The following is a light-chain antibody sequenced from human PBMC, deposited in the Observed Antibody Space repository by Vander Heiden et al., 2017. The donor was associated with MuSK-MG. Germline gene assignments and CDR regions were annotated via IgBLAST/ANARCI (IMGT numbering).Light chain of an antibody. CDR3: QQHYNITQIT. CDR2: AAS. J-gene: IGKJ5*01. V-gene: IGKV1-39*01. CDR1: QSIDRH. Sequence: DIQLTQSPSSLSASIGDRVTITCRASQSIDRHLNWYQQKPGKAPKVLISAASSLQRGVASRFSGSGSGTDFTLTISSRQSDDYGTYYCQQHYNITQITFGQGTRLDIK.